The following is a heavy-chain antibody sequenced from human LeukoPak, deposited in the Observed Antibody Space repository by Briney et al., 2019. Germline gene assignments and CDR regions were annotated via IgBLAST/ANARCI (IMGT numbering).Heavy chain of an antibody. J-gene: IGHJ3*02. V-gene: IGHV1-2*04. CDR1: GYTFTGYY. CDR3: ARGRSGSYGAFDI. Sequence: GASVKVSCKASGYTFTGYYMHWVRQAPGQGLEWMGWINPNSGGTNYAQKFQGWVTMTRDTSISTAYMELSRLRSDDTAVYYCARGRSGSYGAFDIWGQGTMVTVSS. D-gene: IGHD1-26*01. CDR2: INPNSGGT.